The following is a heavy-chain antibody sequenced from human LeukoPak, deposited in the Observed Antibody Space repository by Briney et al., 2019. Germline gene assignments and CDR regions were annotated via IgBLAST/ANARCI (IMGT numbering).Heavy chain of an antibody. CDR1: GYTFTSYG. D-gene: IGHD5-12*01. CDR3: ARDLIVATIGVDN. Sequence: GASVKVSCKASGYTFTSYGISWMRQAPGQGLEWMGWINPNTGGTNYPQKFQGRVTMTRDTSISTAHMELSRLRSDDTAVYYCARDLIVATIGVDNWGQGTLVTVSS. V-gene: IGHV1-2*02. CDR2: INPNTGGT. J-gene: IGHJ4*02.